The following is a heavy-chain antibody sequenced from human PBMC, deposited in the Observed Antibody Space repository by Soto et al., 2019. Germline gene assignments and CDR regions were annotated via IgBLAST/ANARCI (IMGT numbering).Heavy chain of an antibody. Sequence: GGSLILSCAASGFTFSGSSMHWVRQASGKGLEWVGRIRSKANSYATAYAASVKGRFTISRDDSKNTAYLQMNSLKTEDTAVYYCTRPAPRYCSGGSCYSTWGQGTLVTVSS. V-gene: IGHV3-73*01. D-gene: IGHD2-15*01. CDR2: IRSKANSYAT. CDR1: GFTFSGSS. J-gene: IGHJ5*02. CDR3: TRPAPRYCSGGSCYST.